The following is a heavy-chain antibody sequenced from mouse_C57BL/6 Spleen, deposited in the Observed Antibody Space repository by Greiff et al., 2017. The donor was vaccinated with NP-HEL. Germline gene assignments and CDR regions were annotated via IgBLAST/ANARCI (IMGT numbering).Heavy chain of an antibody. CDR3: VRHFYDGYSRYYAMDY. V-gene: IGHV10-1*01. J-gene: IGHJ4*01. Sequence: EVKLMESGGGLVQPKGSLKLSCAASGFSFNTYAMNWVRQAPGKGLEWVARIRSKSNNYATYYADSVKDRFTISRDDSESMLYLQMNNLKTEDTAMYYCVRHFYDGYSRYYAMDYWGQGTSVTGSS. CDR2: IRSKSNNYAT. D-gene: IGHD2-3*01. CDR1: GFSFNTYA.